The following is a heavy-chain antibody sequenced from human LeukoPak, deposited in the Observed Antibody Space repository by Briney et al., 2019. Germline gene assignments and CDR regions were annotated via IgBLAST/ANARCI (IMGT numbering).Heavy chain of an antibody. CDR2: INTDGATT. CDR1: GFTFSSYW. D-gene: IGHD1-26*01. Sequence: GRSLRLSCAASGFTFSSYWMHWVRQVPGKGLVWVSRINTDGATTTYADSVKGRFTISRDNAKNTLYLQMNSLRAEDTAVYYCARAPSGHFDYWGQGTLVTVSS. CDR3: ARAPSGHFDY. V-gene: IGHV3-74*01. J-gene: IGHJ4*02.